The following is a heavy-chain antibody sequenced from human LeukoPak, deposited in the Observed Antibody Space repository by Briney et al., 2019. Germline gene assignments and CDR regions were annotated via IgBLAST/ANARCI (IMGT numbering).Heavy chain of an antibody. CDR2: IYYSGTT. CDR1: GGSISSYY. D-gene: IGHD1-7*01. V-gene: IGHV4-59*12. J-gene: IGHJ4*02. Sequence: SETLSLTCTVSGGSISSYYWSWIRQPPGKGLEWIGYIYYSGTTNYNPSLKSRVTISVDTSKNQFSLKLSSVTAADTAVYYCARSADWNYATYYFDYWGQGTLVTVSS. CDR3: ARSADWNYATYYFDY.